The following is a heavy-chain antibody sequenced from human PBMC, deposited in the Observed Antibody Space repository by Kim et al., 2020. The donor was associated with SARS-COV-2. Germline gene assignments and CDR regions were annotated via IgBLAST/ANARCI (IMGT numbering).Heavy chain of an antibody. CDR2: INSDGSHT. J-gene: IGHJ3*02. CDR3: AGGRGSNEAFDI. D-gene: IGHD2-2*01. V-gene: IGHV3-74*01. Sequence: GGSLRLSCAGSGFTFSKYWMHWVRQAPGKGLVWVSRINSDGSHTTYADSVKGRFTMSTDIAKNTLFLQMNSLRAEDTAVYYCAGGRGSNEAFDIWGQGTMVTVSS. CDR1: GFTFSKYW.